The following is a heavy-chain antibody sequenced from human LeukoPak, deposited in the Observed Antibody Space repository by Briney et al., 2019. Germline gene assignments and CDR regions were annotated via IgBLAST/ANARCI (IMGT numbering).Heavy chain of an antibody. J-gene: IGHJ4*02. CDR3: ARTDPGYCDFWSGYSGFDY. CDR2: IYYSGST. D-gene: IGHD3-3*01. CDR1: GGSFSGYY. Sequence: SETLSLTCAVYGGSFSGYYWSWIRQPPGKGLEWTGYIYYSGSTNYNPSLKSRVTISVDTSKNQFSLKLSSVTAADTAVYYCARTDPGYCDFWSGYSGFDYWGQGTLVTVSS. V-gene: IGHV4-59*01.